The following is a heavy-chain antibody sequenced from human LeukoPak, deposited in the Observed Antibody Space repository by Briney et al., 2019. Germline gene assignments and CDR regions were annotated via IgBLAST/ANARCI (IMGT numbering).Heavy chain of an antibody. J-gene: IGHJ3*02. CDR3: ARRVMITFGGVIGYDALDI. Sequence: GESLKISCKGSGYSFTSYWIGWVRQMPGKGLEWMGIIYPGDSDTRYSPSFQGQVTISADKSISTAYLQWSSLKASDTAMYYCARRVMITFGGVIGYDALDIWGQGTMVTVSS. V-gene: IGHV5-51*01. CDR2: IYPGDSDT. CDR1: GYSFTSYW. D-gene: IGHD3-16*02.